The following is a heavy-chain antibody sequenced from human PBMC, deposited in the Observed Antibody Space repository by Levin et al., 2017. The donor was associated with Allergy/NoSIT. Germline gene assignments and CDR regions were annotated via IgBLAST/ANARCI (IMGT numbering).Heavy chain of an antibody. J-gene: IGHJ4*02. D-gene: IGHD6-25*01. CDR2: MKSRTDGGAR. CDR3: TTSRVLSMTAVTEFDY. V-gene: IGHV3-15*01. Sequence: PGESLKISCAASGFTFAKAWMNWVRQAPGRGLEWIGRMKSRTDGGARDHATPVKGRFTISRDDSKDMLFLQMNTLKTEDTAVYYCTTSRVLSMTAVTEFDYWGQGTLVTVSS. CDR1: GFTFAKAW.